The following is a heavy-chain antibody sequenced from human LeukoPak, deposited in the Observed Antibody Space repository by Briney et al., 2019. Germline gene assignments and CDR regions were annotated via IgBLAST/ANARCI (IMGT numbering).Heavy chain of an antibody. J-gene: IGHJ4*02. D-gene: IGHD4-17*01. CDR2: ISSNGGST. Sequence: PGGSLRLSCAASGFTFGSYAMHWVRQAPGKGLEYVSAISSNGGSTYYANSVKGRFTISRDNSKNTLYLQMGSLRAEDMAVYYCARVSGYGDSYYFDCWGQGTLVTVSS. CDR1: GFTFGSYA. V-gene: IGHV3-64*01. CDR3: ARVSGYGDSYYFDC.